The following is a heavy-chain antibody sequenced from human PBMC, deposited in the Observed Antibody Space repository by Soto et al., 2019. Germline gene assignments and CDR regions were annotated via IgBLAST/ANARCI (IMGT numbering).Heavy chain of an antibody. D-gene: IGHD6-19*01. V-gene: IGHV1-24*01. J-gene: IGHJ3*02. CDR1: GYTLTELS. Sequence: ASVKVSCKVSGYTLTELSMHWVRQAPGKGLEWMGGFDPEDGETIYAQKFQGRGTMTEDTSTDTAYMELSSLRSEDTAVYYCATGIAVAGDGAFDIWVQVTMVTVSS. CDR2: FDPEDGET. CDR3: ATGIAVAGDGAFDI.